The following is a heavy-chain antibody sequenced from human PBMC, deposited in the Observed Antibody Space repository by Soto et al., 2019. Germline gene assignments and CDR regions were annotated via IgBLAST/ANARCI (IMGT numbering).Heavy chain of an antibody. D-gene: IGHD3-22*01. Sequence: GSLRLSCAASGFTFSSYSMNWVRQAPGKGLEWVSYISSSSSTIYYADSVKGRFTISRDNAKNSLYLQMNSLRDEDTAVYYCGGDSSGYYYPDVFDIWGQGTMVTVS. CDR3: GGDSSGYYYPDVFDI. J-gene: IGHJ3*02. CDR2: ISSSSSTI. V-gene: IGHV3-48*02. CDR1: GFTFSSYS.